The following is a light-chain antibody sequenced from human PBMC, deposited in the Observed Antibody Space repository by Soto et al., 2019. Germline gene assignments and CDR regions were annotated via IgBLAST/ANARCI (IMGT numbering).Light chain of an antibody. CDR2: LGS. Sequence: DIVMTQSPLPLPVTPGEPASISCRASQSLLHSNGYTYLDWYLQKPGQSPQLLIYLGSTRASGVPDRFSGSGSGTDFTLKISRVEAEDVGLYYCMQALQTPLTFGGGTKVEIK. CDR3: MQALQTPLT. CDR1: QSLLHSNGYTY. V-gene: IGKV2-28*01. J-gene: IGKJ4*01.